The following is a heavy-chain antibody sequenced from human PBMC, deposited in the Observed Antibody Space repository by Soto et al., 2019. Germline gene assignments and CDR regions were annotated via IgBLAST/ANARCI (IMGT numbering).Heavy chain of an antibody. CDR2: IYATGTT. CDR1: GASISGFY. V-gene: IGHV4-4*07. J-gene: IGHJ4*02. Sequence: SETLSLTCTVSGASISGFYWSWIRKSAGKGLEWIGRIYATGTTDYNPSLKSRVMMSVDTSKKQFSLKLRSVTAADTAVYYCAKNLPRTRRFDYWGQGTVVTVSS. CDR3: AKNLPRTRRFDY.